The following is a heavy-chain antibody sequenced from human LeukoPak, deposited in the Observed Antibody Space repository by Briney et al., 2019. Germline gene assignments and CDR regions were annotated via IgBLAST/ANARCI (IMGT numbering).Heavy chain of an antibody. CDR1: GYTLTELS. CDR2: FDPEDGET. J-gene: IGHJ6*02. D-gene: IGHD5-12*01. Sequence: ASVKVSCKVSGYTLTELSMHWVRQAPGKGLEWMGGFDPEDGETIYAQKFQGRVTMTEDTSTDTAYMELSSLRSEGTAVYYCATNSGYDSILYYYYGMDVWGQGTTVTVSS. CDR3: ATNSGYDSILYYYYGMDV. V-gene: IGHV1-24*01.